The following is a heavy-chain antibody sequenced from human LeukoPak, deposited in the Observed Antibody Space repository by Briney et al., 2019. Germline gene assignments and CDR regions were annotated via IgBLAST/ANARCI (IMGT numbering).Heavy chain of an antibody. D-gene: IGHD3-9*01. V-gene: IGHV3-23*01. J-gene: IGHJ4*02. CDR3: AKEGHGLRYFDWLFREFDY. CDR1: GFTFSSYA. CDR2: ISGSGGST. Sequence: GGSLRLSCAASGFTFSSYAMSWVRQAPGKGLEWVSAISGSGGSTYYADSVKGRFTISRDNSKNTLYLQMDSLRAEDTAVYYCAKEGHGLRYFDWLFREFDYWGQGTLVTVSS.